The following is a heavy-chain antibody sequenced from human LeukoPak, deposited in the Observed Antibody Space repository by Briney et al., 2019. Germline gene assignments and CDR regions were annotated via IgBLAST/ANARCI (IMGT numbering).Heavy chain of an antibody. CDR1: GFTFSNAW. D-gene: IGHD3-3*01. CDR2: IKSKTDGGTT. J-gene: IGHJ4*02. V-gene: IGHV3-15*01. Sequence: GGSLRPSCAASGFTFSNAWMSWVRQAPGKGLEWVGRIKSKTDGGTTDYAAPVKGRFTISRDDSKNTLYLQMNSLKTEDTAVYYCTTLAPPRQRITIFGVVTVFDYWGQGTLVTVSS. CDR3: TTLAPPRQRITIFGVVTVFDY.